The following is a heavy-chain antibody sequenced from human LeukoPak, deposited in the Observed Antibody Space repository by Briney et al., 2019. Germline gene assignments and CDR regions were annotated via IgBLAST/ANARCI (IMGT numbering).Heavy chain of an antibody. D-gene: IGHD1-26*01. CDR1: GVSISSYY. J-gene: IGHJ4*02. CDR2: IYYSGST. CDR3: AREELGATNFFDY. V-gene: IGHV4-59*01. Sequence: SETLSLTCTVSGVSISSYYWSWVRQPPGKGLEWIGYIYYSGSTNYNPSLKSRVTISVDTSKNQFSLKLSSVTAADTAVYYCAREELGATNFFDYWGQGTLVTVSS.